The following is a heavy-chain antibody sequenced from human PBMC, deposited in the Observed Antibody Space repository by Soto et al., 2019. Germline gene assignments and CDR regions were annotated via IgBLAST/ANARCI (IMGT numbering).Heavy chain of an antibody. Sequence: SETLSLTCTVSGVTVSSDAYYWSWIRQHPGKGLEWIGNIYHTGSTYYSPSLKSRVVISLDTSNNQFSLTLTSVTAADTAVYYCARSIVVVRDPYYYYGMDVWGQGTTVTVSS. D-gene: IGHD3-22*01. V-gene: IGHV4-31*03. CDR2: IYHTGST. CDR1: GVTVSSDAYY. J-gene: IGHJ6*02. CDR3: ARSIVVVRDPYYYYGMDV.